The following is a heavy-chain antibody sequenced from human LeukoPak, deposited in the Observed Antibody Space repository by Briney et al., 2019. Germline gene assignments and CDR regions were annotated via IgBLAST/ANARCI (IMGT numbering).Heavy chain of an antibody. CDR3: AKDRAAAPDY. J-gene: IGHJ4*02. V-gene: IGHV3-30*18. CDR1: GFTFSSYG. CDR2: ISYDGSNK. D-gene: IGHD6-13*01. Sequence: PGGSLRLSCAASGFTFSSYGMHWVRQAPGNGLEWVAVISYDGSNKYYADSVKGRFTISRDNSKNTLYLQMNSLRAEDTAVYYCAKDRAAAPDYWGQGTLVTVSS.